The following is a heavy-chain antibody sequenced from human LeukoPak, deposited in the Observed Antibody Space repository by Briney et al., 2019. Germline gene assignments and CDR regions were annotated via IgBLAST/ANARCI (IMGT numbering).Heavy chain of an antibody. D-gene: IGHD3-10*01. CDR2: IYYSGST. Sequence: PSETLSLTCTVSGGSISSYYWSWIRQPPGKGLEWIGYIYYSGSTNYNPSLKSRVTISVDTSKNQFSLKLSSVTAADTAVYYCARTDYYGSGKFDPWDQGTLVTVSS. CDR3: ARTDYYGSGKFDP. CDR1: GGSISSYY. J-gene: IGHJ5*02. V-gene: IGHV4-59*01.